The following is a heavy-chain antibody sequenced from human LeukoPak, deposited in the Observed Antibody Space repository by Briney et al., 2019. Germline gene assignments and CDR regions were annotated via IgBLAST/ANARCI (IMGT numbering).Heavy chain of an antibody. CDR3: ARAVGVTAIHNAFDI. Sequence: GGSLRLSCTASGIIVSSNCMSWVRQAPGQGLEWVSAIYSGGGTDYADSVKGRFTISRDNSKNTLYLQMNSLRAEDTAVYYCARAVGVTAIHNAFDIWGQGTMVTVSS. D-gene: IGHD2-21*02. CDR2: IYSGGGT. J-gene: IGHJ3*02. V-gene: IGHV3-66*02. CDR1: GIIVSSNC.